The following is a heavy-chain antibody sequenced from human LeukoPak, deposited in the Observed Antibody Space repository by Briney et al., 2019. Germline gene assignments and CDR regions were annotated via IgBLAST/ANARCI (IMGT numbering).Heavy chain of an antibody. CDR1: GFTFSSYA. Sequence: GRSLRLSCAASGFTFSSYAMHWVRQAPGKGLEWVAVISYDGSNKYYADSVKGRFTISRDNSENTVSLQMNSLRAGDTAVYYCARSYYYDSSGYFDYWGQGTLVTVSS. J-gene: IGHJ4*02. D-gene: IGHD3-22*01. V-gene: IGHV3-30-3*01. CDR2: ISYDGSNK. CDR3: ARSYYYDSSGYFDY.